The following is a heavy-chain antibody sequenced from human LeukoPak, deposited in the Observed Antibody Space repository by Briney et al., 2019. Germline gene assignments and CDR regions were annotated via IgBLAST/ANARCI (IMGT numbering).Heavy chain of an antibody. CDR2: ISYSGTI. D-gene: IGHD4-17*01. V-gene: IGHV4-59*01. CDR3: AREGYGDPLDY. CDR1: GGSISSFS. J-gene: IGHJ4*02. Sequence: PSETLSLTCTVSGGSISSFSWSWIRQPPGKGLECIGYISYSGTIDYSPSLKSRVTISADMSKNQFSLNLSSVTAADTAVYYCAREGYGDPLDYWGQGTLVTVSS.